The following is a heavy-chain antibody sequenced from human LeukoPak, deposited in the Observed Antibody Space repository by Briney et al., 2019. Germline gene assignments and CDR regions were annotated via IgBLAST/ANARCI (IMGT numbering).Heavy chain of an antibody. CDR3: ARPQPFEDSSQLGSDAFDI. CDR2: ISYDGSNK. CDR1: GFTFSSYA. Sequence: GGSLRLSCAASGFTFSSYAMHWVRQAPGKGLEWVAVISYDGSNKYYADSVKGRFTISRDNSKNTLYLQMNSLRAEDTAVYYCARPQPFEDSSQLGSDAFDIWGQGTMVTVSS. V-gene: IGHV3-30-3*01. J-gene: IGHJ3*02. D-gene: IGHD6-6*01.